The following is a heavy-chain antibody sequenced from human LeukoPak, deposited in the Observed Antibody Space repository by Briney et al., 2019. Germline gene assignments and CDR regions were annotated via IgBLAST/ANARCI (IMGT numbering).Heavy chain of an antibody. CDR3: ARIARDVLLWFGEEPFDY. CDR2: ISAYNGNT. J-gene: IGHJ4*02. Sequence: GASVKVSCKASGYTFTSYGISWVRQAPGQGLEWMGWISAYNGNTNYAQKLQGRVTMTTDTSTSTAYMELRSLRSDDTAVYYCARIARDVLLWFGEEPFDYWGQGTLVTVSS. CDR1: GYTFTSYG. D-gene: IGHD3-10*01. V-gene: IGHV1-18*01.